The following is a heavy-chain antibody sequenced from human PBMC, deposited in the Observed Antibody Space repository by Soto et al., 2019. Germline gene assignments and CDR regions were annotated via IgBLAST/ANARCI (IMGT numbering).Heavy chain of an antibody. CDR1: GFTFSGSA. V-gene: IGHV3-73*01. D-gene: IGHD5-12*01. CDR3: SLVDDVTNSSXYAQPDY. Sequence: PGGSLRLSCAASGFTFSGSAMHWVRQASGKGLEWVGRIRSKANSYATAYAASVKGRFTISRDDSKNTAYLQMNSLKTEDTAVYYCSLVDDVTNSSXYAQPDYWGQGTLVTVSS. CDR2: IRSKANSYAT. J-gene: IGHJ4*02.